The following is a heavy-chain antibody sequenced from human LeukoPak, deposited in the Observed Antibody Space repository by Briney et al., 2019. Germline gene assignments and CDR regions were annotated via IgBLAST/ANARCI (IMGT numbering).Heavy chain of an antibody. CDR3: ASLPRGYSVWFDP. CDR1: RFIFSSYE. J-gene: IGHJ5*02. D-gene: IGHD2-15*01. CDR2: ISSTGSTI. V-gene: IGHV3-48*03. Sequence: GGSLRLSCVASRFIFSSYEMNWVRQAPGKGLEWVSYISSTGSTIYYADSVKGRFTISRDNAKNSLCLQMNSLRAEDTAVYYCASLPRGYSVWFDPWGQGTLVTVSS.